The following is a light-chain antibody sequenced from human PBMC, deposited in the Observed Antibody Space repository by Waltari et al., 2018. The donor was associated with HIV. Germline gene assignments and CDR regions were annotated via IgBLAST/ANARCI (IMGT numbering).Light chain of an antibody. J-gene: IGLJ1*01. CDR2: GNS. CDR1: SSNIGAGYH. Sequence: QSVLTQPPSVSGAPGQRVTISCTGSSSNIGAGYHVHWYQQLPGTAPKLHIYGNSNRPSGVPDRFSGSKSGTSASLAITGLQAEDEADYYCQSHDSSLSGYVFGTGTKVTVL. CDR3: QSHDSSLSGYV. V-gene: IGLV1-40*01.